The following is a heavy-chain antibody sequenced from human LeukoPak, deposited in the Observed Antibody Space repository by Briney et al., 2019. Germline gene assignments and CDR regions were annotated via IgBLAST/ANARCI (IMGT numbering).Heavy chain of an antibody. CDR3: ARDDDRDGYKIDY. Sequence: PGGSLRLSCAASGFTFSTYGMHWVRQAPGKGLEWLAVIWYDGSKKYYADSVKGRFTISRDNSKNTLYLQMNSLRAEDTAVYYCARDDDRDGYKIDYWGQGTLVIVSS. CDR1: GFTFSTYG. CDR2: IWYDGSKK. J-gene: IGHJ4*02. V-gene: IGHV3-33*01. D-gene: IGHD5-24*01.